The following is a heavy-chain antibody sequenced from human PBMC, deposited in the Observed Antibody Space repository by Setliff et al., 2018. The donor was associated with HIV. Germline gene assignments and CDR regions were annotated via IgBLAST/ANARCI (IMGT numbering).Heavy chain of an antibody. J-gene: IGHJ5*02. CDR2: INPNSGAT. D-gene: IGHD3-3*01. CDR3: AREYDFWSGYSRYSTRSNWLDP. Sequence: ASVKVSCKASGYTFIGDYMHWVRQAPGQGLEWMGWINPNSGATNYAQKFQGRVTMTRDTSISTAYMELSRLRSDDTAVYYCAREYDFWSGYSRYSTRSNWLDPWGQGTLVTVSS. V-gene: IGHV1-2*02. CDR1: GYTFIGDY.